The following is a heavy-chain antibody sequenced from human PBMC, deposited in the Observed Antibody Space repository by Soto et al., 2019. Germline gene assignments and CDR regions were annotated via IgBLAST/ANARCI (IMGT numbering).Heavy chain of an antibody. CDR2: LISSGESP. J-gene: IGHJ5*02. V-gene: IGHV3-23*01. CDR1: GFTFSTQA. CDR3: ARRHLLDYIRWCFDP. Sequence: PGGSLRLSCSASGFTFSTQAMAWVRQAPGKGLEWVSALISSGESPDYADSVKGRFTISRDNSENTLYLQMNSLRADDTAVYYCARRHLLDYIRWCFDPWGLGTLVTVSS. D-gene: IGHD2-21*01.